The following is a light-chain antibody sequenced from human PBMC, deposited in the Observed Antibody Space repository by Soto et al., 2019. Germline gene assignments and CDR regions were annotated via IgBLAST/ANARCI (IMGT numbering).Light chain of an antibody. J-gene: IGKJ1*01. CDR2: DAS. V-gene: IGKV3-15*01. CDR1: QSVSSN. Sequence: EIEMTQSPATLSVSPGEEATLSCRASQSVSSNLAWYQQKPGQAPRLLIYDASTRATGIPARFSGSGSGTEFTLTISRLLSADFAVYYCQHYYNWRPRFGQGTKVEIK. CDR3: QHYYNWRPR.